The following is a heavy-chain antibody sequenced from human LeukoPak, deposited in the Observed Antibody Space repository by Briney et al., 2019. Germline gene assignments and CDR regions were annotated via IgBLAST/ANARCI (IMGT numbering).Heavy chain of an antibody. CDR2: IYSGGST. CDR3: AKDDPSDFWSGYWDY. CDR1: GFTVSSNY. J-gene: IGHJ4*02. V-gene: IGHV3-53*05. D-gene: IGHD3-3*01. Sequence: GGSLRLSCAASGFTVSSNYMSWVRQAPGKGLEWVSVIYSGGSTYYADSVKGRFTISRDNSKNTLYLQMNSLRAEDTAVYYCAKDDPSDFWSGYWDYWGQGTLVTVSS.